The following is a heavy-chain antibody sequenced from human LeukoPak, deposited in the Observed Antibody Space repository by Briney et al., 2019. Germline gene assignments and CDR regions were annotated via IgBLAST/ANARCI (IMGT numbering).Heavy chain of an antibody. CDR1: GFTFSSYG. CDR2: LTGSGDNT. J-gene: IGHJ4*02. V-gene: IGHV3-23*01. D-gene: IGHD3-22*01. Sequence: GGSLRLSCAASGFTFSSYGMSWVRQAPGKGLEWVSALTGSGDNTYYADSVKGRFTISRDNSKNTLYLQMNSLRAEGTAVYYCAKGNEYYYDSSGPSDYWGQGTLVTVSS. CDR3: AKGNEYYYDSSGPSDY.